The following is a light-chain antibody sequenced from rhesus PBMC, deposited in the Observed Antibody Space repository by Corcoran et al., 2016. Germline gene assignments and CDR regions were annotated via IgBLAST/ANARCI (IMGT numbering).Light chain of an antibody. CDR3: QQHNSYPLT. CDR1: QGISKY. CDR2: DAS. V-gene: IGKV1-25*01. Sequence: DIQMTQSPSSLSASVGDTVTITCQASQGISKYLAWYQQKPGKAPKLLIYDASTLQSGFPSRFSGSGSGTEFPLTIRSLRPEDFATYYCQQHNSYPLTFGGGTKVELK. J-gene: IGKJ4*01.